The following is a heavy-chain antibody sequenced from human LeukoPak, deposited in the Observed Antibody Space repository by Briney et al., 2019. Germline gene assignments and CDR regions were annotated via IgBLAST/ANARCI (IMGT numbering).Heavy chain of an antibody. CDR3: ASPSTSWFDAFDI. D-gene: IGHD2-2*01. CDR1: GFTFSSYA. Sequence: GGSLRLSCAASGFTFSSYAMHWVRQAPGKGLEWVAVISYDGSNKYYADSVKGRFTISRDKSKNTLSLEMNSLRAEDTAVYYCASPSTSWFDAFDIWGQGTMVTVSS. V-gene: IGHV3-30-3*01. CDR2: ISYDGSNK. J-gene: IGHJ3*02.